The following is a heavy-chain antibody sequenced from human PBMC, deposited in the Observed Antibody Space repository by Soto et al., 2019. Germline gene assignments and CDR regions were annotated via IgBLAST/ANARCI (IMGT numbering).Heavy chain of an antibody. D-gene: IGHD5-18*01. CDR2: IKSKTDGGTT. CDR3: TTGRGYSYDPFDY. J-gene: IGHJ4*02. Sequence: EVQLVESGGGLVKPGGSLRLSCAASGFTFSNAWMNWVRQAPGKGLEWVGRIKSKTDGGTTDYAAPVKGRFTISRDDSKNTLYLQMNSLKTEDTAVYYCTTGRGYSYDPFDYWGQGTLVTVSS. V-gene: IGHV3-15*07. CDR1: GFTFSNAW.